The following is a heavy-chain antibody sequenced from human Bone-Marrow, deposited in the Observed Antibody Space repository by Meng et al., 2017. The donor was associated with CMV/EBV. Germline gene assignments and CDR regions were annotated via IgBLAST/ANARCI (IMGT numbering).Heavy chain of an antibody. V-gene: IGHV1-2*02. J-gene: IGHJ3*02. D-gene: IGHD1-26*01. CDR2: INPNSGGT. CDR1: GYTFSDFY. CDR3: ARGKLGGRGAFDI. Sequence: ASVKVSCKASGYTFSDFYIYWVRQAPGQGLEWMGWINPNSGGTNYAQKFQGRVTMTRDTSISTAYMELSRLRSDDTAVYYCARGKLGGRGAFDIWGQGTMVTVSS.